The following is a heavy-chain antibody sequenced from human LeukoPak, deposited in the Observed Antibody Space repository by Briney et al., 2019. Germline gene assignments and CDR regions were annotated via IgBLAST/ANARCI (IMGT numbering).Heavy chain of an antibody. CDR3: ARRGNEFGPLDP. J-gene: IGHJ5*02. Sequence: NPSETLSLTCSVSRGSISSSNYYWGWNRQPPGKGLEWIGYIYYSGTTYYNPSLPSLKSRVTISVDTSKNQFSLKLSSVTAADTAVYYCARRGNEFGPLDPWGQGTLVTVSS. D-gene: IGHD1-1*01. V-gene: IGHV4-39*07. CDR1: RGSISSSNYY. CDR2: IYYSGTT.